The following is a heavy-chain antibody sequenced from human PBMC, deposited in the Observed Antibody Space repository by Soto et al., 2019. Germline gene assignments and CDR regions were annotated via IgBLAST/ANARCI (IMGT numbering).Heavy chain of an antibody. CDR3: ARALWYYDSSGYYYHAFDI. J-gene: IGHJ3*02. V-gene: IGHV1-69*12. Sequence: QVQLVQSGAEVKKPGSSVKVSCKASGGTFSSYAISWVRQAPGQGLEWMGGIIPIFGTANYAQKFQGRVTITADESTSTAYMELSSLRSEDTAVYYCARALWYYDSSGYYYHAFDIWGQGTMVTVSS. D-gene: IGHD3-22*01. CDR1: GGTFSSYA. CDR2: IIPIFGTA.